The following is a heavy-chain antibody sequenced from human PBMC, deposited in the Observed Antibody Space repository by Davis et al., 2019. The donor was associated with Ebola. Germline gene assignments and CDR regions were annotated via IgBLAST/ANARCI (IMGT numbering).Heavy chain of an antibody. J-gene: IGHJ4*02. D-gene: IGHD6-13*01. CDR2: INYSGST. CDR1: GGSISSYY. Sequence: SETLSLTCTVSGGSISSYYWSWIRQPPGKGLEWIGYINYSGSTKYNPSLKSRVTIAVDTSNNQFSLKLSSVTAADTAVYYCARGRVPGYWGQGTLVTVSS. CDR3: ARGRVPGY. V-gene: IGHV4-59*12.